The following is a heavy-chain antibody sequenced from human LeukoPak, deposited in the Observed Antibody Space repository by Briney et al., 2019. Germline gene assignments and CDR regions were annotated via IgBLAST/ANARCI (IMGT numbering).Heavy chain of an antibody. V-gene: IGHV4-34*01. J-gene: IGHJ5*02. CDR2: INHSGST. CDR3: ARASNWNNNWFDP. CDR1: GGSISSYY. Sequence: PSETLSLTCSVSGGSISSYYWNWIRQPPGKGLEWIGEINHSGSTNYNPSLKSQVTISVDTSKNQFSLKLSSVTAADTAVYYCARASNWNNNWFDPWGQGTLVTVSS. D-gene: IGHD1/OR15-1a*01.